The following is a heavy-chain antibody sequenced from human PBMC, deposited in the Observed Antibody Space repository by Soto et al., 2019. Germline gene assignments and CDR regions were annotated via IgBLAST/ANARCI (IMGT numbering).Heavy chain of an antibody. D-gene: IGHD5-12*01. CDR2: IKQDGSQK. Sequence: EVQLVESGGGLVQPGGSLRLSCAASGFTFSGYWMSWVRQAPGKGLEWVANIKQDGSQKYYVDSVRGRFTISRDNAENSLYLQMNSLGAEDTAVYYCARGQSGYAEAGYWGQGTLVTVSS. V-gene: IGHV3-7*01. CDR1: GFTFSGYW. CDR3: ARGQSGYAEAGY. J-gene: IGHJ4*02.